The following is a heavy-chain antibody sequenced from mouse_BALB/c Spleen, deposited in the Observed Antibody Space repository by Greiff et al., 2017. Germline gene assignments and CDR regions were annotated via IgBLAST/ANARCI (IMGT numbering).Heavy chain of an antibody. CDR1: GFNIKDTY. Sequence: EVQLQQSGAELVKPGASVKLSCTASGFNIKDTYMHWVKQRPEQGLEWIGRIDPANGNTKYDPKFQGKATITADTSSNTAYLQLSSLTSEDTAVYYCAAHDYDGAMDYWGQGTSVTVSS. V-gene: IGHV14-3*02. CDR2: IDPANGNT. D-gene: IGHD2-4*01. CDR3: AAHDYDGAMDY. J-gene: IGHJ4*01.